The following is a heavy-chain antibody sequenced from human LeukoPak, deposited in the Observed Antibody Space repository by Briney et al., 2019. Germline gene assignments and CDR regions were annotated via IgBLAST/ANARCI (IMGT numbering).Heavy chain of an antibody. V-gene: IGHV1-46*01. J-gene: IGHJ5*02. Sequence: GASVKVSCKASGYTFTSYYMHWVRQAPGQGLEWMGIINPSGGSTTYAQKFQGRVTVTRDTSTSTVYMELSSLRSEDTAVYYCARRGYYYDSSEYDWFDPWGQGTLVTVSS. CDR3: ARRGYYYDSSEYDWFDP. D-gene: IGHD3-22*01. CDR1: GYTFTSYY. CDR2: INPSGGST.